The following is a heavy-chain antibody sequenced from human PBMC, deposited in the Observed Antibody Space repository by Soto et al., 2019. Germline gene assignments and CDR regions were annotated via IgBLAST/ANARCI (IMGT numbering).Heavy chain of an antibody. J-gene: IGHJ3*02. CDR3: ARMTRSEYYYVGYAFDI. D-gene: IGHD3-10*02. CDR2: ISYDGSNK. V-gene: IGHV3-30-3*01. CDR1: GFTFSSYA. Sequence: GGSLRLSCAASGFTFSSYAMHWVRQAPGKGLEWVAVISYDGSNKYYADSVKGRFTISRDNSKNTLYLQMNSLRAEDTAVYYCARMTRSEYYYVGYAFDIWGQGTMVTVSS.